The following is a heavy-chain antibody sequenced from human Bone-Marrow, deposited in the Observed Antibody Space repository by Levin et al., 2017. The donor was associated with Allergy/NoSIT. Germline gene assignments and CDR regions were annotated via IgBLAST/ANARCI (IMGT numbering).Heavy chain of an antibody. Sequence: ASVKVSCKVSGYTLRESSIHWVRQAPGKGLEWMGGFDPEEGETMYAQKFQGRVTMTEDTSTDTAYMELSSLRSEDTAVFYCTTLGNYYGAEYFHHWGQGTLVTVSS. CDR1: GYTLRESS. J-gene: IGHJ1*01. CDR2: FDPEEGET. V-gene: IGHV1-24*01. CDR3: TTLGNYYGAEYFHH. D-gene: IGHD1-7*01.